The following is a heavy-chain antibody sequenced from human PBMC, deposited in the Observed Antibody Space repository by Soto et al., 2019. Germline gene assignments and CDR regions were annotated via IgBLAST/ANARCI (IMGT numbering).Heavy chain of an antibody. V-gene: IGHV3-23*01. CDR1: GFTFSSCA. D-gene: IGHD4-17*01. CDR3: ATYRQTTVTSEF. CDR2: IGDIGVSK. Sequence: PGGSLRLSCAASGFTFSSCAMSWVRQAPGKGLEWVSAIGDIGVSKYYADSVKGRFTISRDNSKNTLYLQMNSLRADDTAVYYCATYRQTTVTSEFWGQGALVTVSS. J-gene: IGHJ4*02.